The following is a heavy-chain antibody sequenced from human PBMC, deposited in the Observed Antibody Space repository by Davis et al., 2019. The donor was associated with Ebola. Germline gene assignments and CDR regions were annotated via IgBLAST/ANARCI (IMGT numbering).Heavy chain of an antibody. CDR2: IYHSGST. Sequence: SETLSLTCAVSGGSISSGGYSWSWIRQPPGKGLEWIGYIYHSGSTYYNPSLKSRVTISVDTSKNQFSLKLSSVTAADTAVYYCARGHYGDSFDYWGQGTLVTVSS. J-gene: IGHJ4*02. CDR1: GGSISSGGYS. D-gene: IGHD4-17*01. V-gene: IGHV4-30-2*01. CDR3: ARGHYGDSFDY.